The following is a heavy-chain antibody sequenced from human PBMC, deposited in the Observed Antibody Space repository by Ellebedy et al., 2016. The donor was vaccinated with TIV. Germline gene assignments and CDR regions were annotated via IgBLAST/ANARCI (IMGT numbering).Heavy chain of an antibody. CDR1: GGTFSSYA. CDR2: IIPIFGTA. CDR3: ARAERTYSSSWYGPASSWFDP. V-gene: IGHV1-69*05. D-gene: IGHD6-13*01. J-gene: IGHJ5*02. Sequence: SVKVSXXASGGTFSSYAISWVRQAPGQGLEWMGGIIPIFGTANYAQKFQGRVTMTRDTSTSTVYMELSSLGSEDTAVYYCARAERTYSSSWYGPASSWFDPWGQGTLVTVSS.